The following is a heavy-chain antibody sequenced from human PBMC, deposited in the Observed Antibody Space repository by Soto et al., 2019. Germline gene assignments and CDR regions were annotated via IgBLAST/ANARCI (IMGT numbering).Heavy chain of an antibody. CDR1: GYSFTSYW. V-gene: IGHV5-10-1*01. J-gene: IGHJ4*02. CDR2: IDPSDSYT. CDR3: ARTVGYSSGSFDY. Sequence: RGESLKISCKGSGYSFTSYWISWVRQMPGKGLEWMGRIDPSDSYTNYSPSFQGHVTISADKSISTAYLQWSSLKASDTAMYYCARTVGYSSGSFDYWGQGTLVTVSS. D-gene: IGHD6-19*01.